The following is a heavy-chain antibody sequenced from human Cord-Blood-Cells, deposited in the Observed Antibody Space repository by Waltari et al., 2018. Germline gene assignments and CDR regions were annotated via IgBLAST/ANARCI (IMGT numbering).Heavy chain of an antibody. V-gene: IGHV3-21*01. CDR1: GFTLSSYS. Sequence: EVQLVESGGGLVKPGGSLRLSCAASGFTLSSYSMNWVRQAPGKGLEWVSSISSSSSYIYYADSVKGRFTISRDNAKNSLYLQMNSLRAEDTAVYYCARDRYCSSTSCYDYWGQGTLVTVSS. CDR3: ARDRYCSSTSCYDY. J-gene: IGHJ4*02. CDR2: ISSSSSYI. D-gene: IGHD2-2*01.